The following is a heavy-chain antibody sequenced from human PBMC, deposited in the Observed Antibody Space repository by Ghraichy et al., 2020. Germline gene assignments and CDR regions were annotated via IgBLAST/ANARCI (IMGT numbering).Heavy chain of an antibody. CDR2: ISAYNGNT. CDR1: GYTFTSSG. Sequence: ASVKVSCKASGYTFTSSGIIWVRQSPGQVLERMGWISAYNGNTNYAQKLQGRVTMTTDTSTSTAYMELRSLRSDDTAVYYCAREGGHSGYDFLGDYWGQGFLDTVS. D-gene: IGHD5-12*01. J-gene: IGHJ4*02. CDR3: AREGGHSGYDFLGDY. V-gene: IGHV1-18*01.